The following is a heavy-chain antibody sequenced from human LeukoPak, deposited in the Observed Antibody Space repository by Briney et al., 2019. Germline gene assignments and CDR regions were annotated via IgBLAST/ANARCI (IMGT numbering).Heavy chain of an antibody. CDR2: ISSDGSTT. CDR1: GFTFSSYW. CDR3: ARGGVPGGFDI. J-gene: IGHJ3*02. V-gene: IGHV3-74*01. D-gene: IGHD2-8*02. Sequence: GSLRLSCAASGFTFSSYWMHWVRQAPGKGLVWVSHISSDGSTTSYADSVKGRFTISRDNAKNTLYLQMTTLRAEDTALYYCARGGVPGGFDIWGQGTMVTVSS.